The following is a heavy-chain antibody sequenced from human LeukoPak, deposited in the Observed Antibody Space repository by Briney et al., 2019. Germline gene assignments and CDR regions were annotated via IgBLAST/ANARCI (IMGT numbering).Heavy chain of an antibody. Sequence: GASVKVSCKASGYTFTGYYMHWVRQAPGQGLEWMGWINPNSGGTNYAQKFQGRVTMTRDTSISTAYMELSRLRSDDTAVYYCARGFTMIVVVGNYWGQGTLVTVSS. CDR1: GYTFTGYY. CDR2: INPNSGGT. CDR3: ARGFTMIVVVGNY. D-gene: IGHD3-22*01. J-gene: IGHJ4*02. V-gene: IGHV1-2*02.